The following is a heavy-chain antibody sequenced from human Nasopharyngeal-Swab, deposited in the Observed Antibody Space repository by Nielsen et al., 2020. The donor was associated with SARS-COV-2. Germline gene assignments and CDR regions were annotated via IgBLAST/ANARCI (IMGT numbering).Heavy chain of an antibody. CDR1: RFTFSSYA. J-gene: IGHJ4*02. V-gene: IGHV3-30*04. CDR2: ISYDGSNK. CDR3: APTVGGDY. D-gene: IGHD3-10*01. Sequence: GESLKISCAASRFTFSSYAMSWVRQAPGKGLEWVAVISYDGSNKYYADSVKGRFTISRDNSKNTLYLQMNSLRAEDTAVYYCAPTVGGDYWGQGTLVTVSS.